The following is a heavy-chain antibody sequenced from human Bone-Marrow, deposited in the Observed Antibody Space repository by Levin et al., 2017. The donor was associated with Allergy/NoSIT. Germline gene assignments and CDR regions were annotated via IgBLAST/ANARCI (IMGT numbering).Heavy chain of an antibody. Sequence: PGESLKISCAASGFIFNNAWMTWVRQAPGKALEWVGRIKDKIDGATTDYAAPVKGRFTIFRDDSKNMLYLQMNSLNTEDTAVYYCTTGLWAGRKALDYWGQGTLLIVSS. D-gene: IGHD6-19*01. CDR1: GFIFNNAW. CDR2: IKDKIDGATT. J-gene: IGHJ4*02. V-gene: IGHV3-15*01. CDR3: TTGLWAGRKALDY.